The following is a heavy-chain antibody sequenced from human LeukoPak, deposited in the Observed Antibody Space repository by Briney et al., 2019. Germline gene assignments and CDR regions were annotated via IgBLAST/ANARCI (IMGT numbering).Heavy chain of an antibody. CDR1: RGTFSSYA. CDR3: AREPYSGSPGVSFDI. J-gene: IGHJ3*02. CDR2: IIPILGIA. Sequence: GASVKVSCKASRGTFSSYAISWVRQAPGQGLEWMGRIIPILGIANYAQKFQGRVTITADKSTSTAYMELSSLRSEDTAVYYCAREPYSGSPGVSFDIWGQGTMVTVSS. V-gene: IGHV1-69*04. D-gene: IGHD1-26*01.